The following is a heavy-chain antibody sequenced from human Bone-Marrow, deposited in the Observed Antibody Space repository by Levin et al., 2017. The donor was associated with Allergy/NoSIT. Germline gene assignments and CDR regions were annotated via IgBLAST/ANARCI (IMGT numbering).Heavy chain of an antibody. CDR1: GGSFSGYY. V-gene: IGHV4-34*01. CDR3: ARDRHQGVILYGMDV. Sequence: PSETLSLTCAVYGGSFSGYYWSWIRQPPGKGLEWIGEINHSGSTNYNPSLKSRVTISVDTSKNQFSLKLSSVTAADTAVYYCARDRHQGVILYGMDVWGQGTTVTVSS. CDR2: INHSGST. J-gene: IGHJ6*02. D-gene: IGHD3-16*01.